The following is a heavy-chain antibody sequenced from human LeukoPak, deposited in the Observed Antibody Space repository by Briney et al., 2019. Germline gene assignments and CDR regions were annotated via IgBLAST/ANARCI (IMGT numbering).Heavy chain of an antibody. CDR3: AREGRTYYAAFDI. CDR2: ISYDGSNK. D-gene: IGHD3-10*01. V-gene: IGHV3-30*04. J-gene: IGHJ3*02. Sequence: PGRSLRLSCAASGFTFSSYAMHWVRQAPGKGLEWVAVISYDGSNKYYADSVKGRFTISRDNSKNTLYLQMNSLRAEDTAVYYCAREGRTYYAAFDIWGQGTMVTVSS. CDR1: GFTFSSYA.